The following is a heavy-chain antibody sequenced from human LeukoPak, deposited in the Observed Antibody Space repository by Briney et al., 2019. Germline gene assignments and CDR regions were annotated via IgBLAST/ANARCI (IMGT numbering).Heavy chain of an antibody. J-gene: IGHJ4*02. D-gene: IGHD6-13*01. CDR1: GFTFSSYG. V-gene: IGHV3-30*18. CDR3: AKDRRAAAGLDY. Sequence: GGSLRLSCAASGFTFSSYGMHWVRQAPGKGLEWVAVISYDGSNKYYADSVKGRFTISRDNSKNTLYLQMNSLRAEDTAVYYCAKDRRAAAGLDYWGQGTLATVSS. CDR2: ISYDGSNK.